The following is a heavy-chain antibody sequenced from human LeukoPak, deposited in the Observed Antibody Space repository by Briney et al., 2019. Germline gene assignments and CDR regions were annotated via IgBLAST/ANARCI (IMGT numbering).Heavy chain of an antibody. CDR2: INHSGST. D-gene: IGHD3-10*01. CDR1: GGSFSGYY. V-gene: IGHV4-34*01. Sequence: SETLSPTCAVYGGSFSGYYWSWIRQPPGKGLEWIGEINHSGSTNYNPSLKSRATISVDTSKNQFSLKLSSVTAADTAVYYCARGELLWFGELLFNWFDPWGQGTLVTVSS. CDR3: ARGELLWFGELLFNWFDP. J-gene: IGHJ5*02.